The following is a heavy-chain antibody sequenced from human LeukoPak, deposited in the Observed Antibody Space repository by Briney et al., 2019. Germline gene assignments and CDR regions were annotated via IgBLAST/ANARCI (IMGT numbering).Heavy chain of an antibody. CDR1: GYTFTSYG. CDR3: AKVLGSGWYYGTFDY. J-gene: IGHJ4*02. Sequence: ASVKVSCKASGYTFTSYGISWVRQAPGQGLEWMGWISAYNGNTNYAQKLQGRVTMTTDTSTSTAYMELRSLRSDDTAVYYCAKVLGSGWYYGTFDYWGQGTLVTVSS. V-gene: IGHV1-18*01. CDR2: ISAYNGNT. D-gene: IGHD6-19*01.